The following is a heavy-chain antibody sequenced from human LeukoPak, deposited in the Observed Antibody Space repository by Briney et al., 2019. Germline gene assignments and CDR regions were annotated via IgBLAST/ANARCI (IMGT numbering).Heavy chain of an antibody. CDR3: ARDPGGATDY. J-gene: IGHJ4*02. CDR1: GFTFSSYG. Sequence: GRSLRLSCAASGFTFSSYGMHWVRQAPGKGLEWVANIKQDGSEKYYVDSVKGRFTISRDNAKNSLYLQMNSLRAEDTAVYYCARDPGGATDYWGQGTLVTVSS. V-gene: IGHV3-7*01. D-gene: IGHD1-26*01. CDR2: IKQDGSEK.